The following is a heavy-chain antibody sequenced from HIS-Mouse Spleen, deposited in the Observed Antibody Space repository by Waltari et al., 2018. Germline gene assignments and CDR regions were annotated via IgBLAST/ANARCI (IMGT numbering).Heavy chain of an antibody. CDR3: AREIPYSSSWYDWYFDL. CDR2: IYYSGST. J-gene: IGHJ2*01. V-gene: IGHV4-39*07. Sequence: QLQLQESGPGLVKPSETLSLTCTVSGGSLSSISYYWVWIRQPPGKGLEWIGSIYYSGSTYYNPSLKSRVTISVDTSKNQFSLKLSSVTAADTAVYYCAREIPYSSSWYDWYFDLWGRGTLVTVSS. D-gene: IGHD6-13*01. CDR1: GGSLSSISYY.